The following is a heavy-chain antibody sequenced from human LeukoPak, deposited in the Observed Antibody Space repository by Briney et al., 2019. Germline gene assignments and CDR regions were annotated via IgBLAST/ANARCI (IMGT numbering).Heavy chain of an antibody. Sequence: PGGSLRLSCAASGFTFSSYAMSWVRQAPGKGLEWVSAISGSGGTYYAESVKGRFTISRDNPKSTLYLQMNRLRAEDTAVYYCAKSYSGSYGLDVWGQGTTVTVSS. V-gene: IGHV3-23*01. CDR2: ISGSGGT. D-gene: IGHD1-26*01. J-gene: IGHJ6*02. CDR3: AKSYSGSYGLDV. CDR1: GFTFSSYA.